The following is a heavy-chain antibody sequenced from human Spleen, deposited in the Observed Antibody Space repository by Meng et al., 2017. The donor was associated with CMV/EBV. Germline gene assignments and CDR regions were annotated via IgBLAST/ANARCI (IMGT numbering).Heavy chain of an antibody. CDR2: LSGSGGAT. Sequence: GGSLRLSCAASGFTFSTYAMSWVRQAPGEGLEWVSGLSGSGGATYYADSVKGRFTISRDNSKNTLYLDMNSLRAEDTAIYYCAKHYCTSASCYGNYFEYWGQGTLVTVSS. CDR3: AKHYCTSASCYGNYFEY. V-gene: IGHV3-23*01. D-gene: IGHD2-2*01. J-gene: IGHJ4*02. CDR1: GFTFSTYA.